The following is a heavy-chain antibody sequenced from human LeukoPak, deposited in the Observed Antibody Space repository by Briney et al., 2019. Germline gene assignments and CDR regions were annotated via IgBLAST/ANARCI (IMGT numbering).Heavy chain of an antibody. CDR3: AKVIAAAEVFDC. CDR2: ISGSGGST. J-gene: IGHJ4*02. D-gene: IGHD6-13*01. V-gene: IGHV3-23*01. Sequence: PGGSLRLSCAASGFTFSSYAMSWVRQAPGKGLEWVSAISGSGGSTYYADSVKGRSTISRDNSKNTLYLQMNSLRAEDTAVYYCAKVIAAAEVFDCRGQGTLVTVSS. CDR1: GFTFSSYA.